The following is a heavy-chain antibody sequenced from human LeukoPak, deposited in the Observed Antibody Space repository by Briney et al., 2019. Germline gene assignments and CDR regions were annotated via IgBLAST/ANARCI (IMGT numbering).Heavy chain of an antibody. Sequence: ASVKVSCKASGYSFSSYGISWVRQAPGRGLEWMGWISAYNDNTKFAQNFQGRVTMTTDTPTSTAYMELRSLRSDDTAVYYCARDSPEDFYDSSGSYDFDIWGQGTMVTVSS. CDR1: GYSFSSYG. D-gene: IGHD3-22*01. J-gene: IGHJ3*02. CDR3: ARDSPEDFYDSSGSYDFDI. CDR2: ISAYNDNT. V-gene: IGHV1-18*01.